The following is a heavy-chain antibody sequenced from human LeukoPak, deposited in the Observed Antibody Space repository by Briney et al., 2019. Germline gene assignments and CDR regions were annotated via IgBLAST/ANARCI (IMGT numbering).Heavy chain of an antibody. CDR1: GFTFSSYG. J-gene: IGHJ6*02. CDR3: AKDRHNKYQLPRYYYYYGMDV. V-gene: IGHV3-30*18. Sequence: GGSLRLSCAASGFTFSSYGMHWVRQAPGKGLEWVAVISYDGSNKYYADSVKGRFTISRDNSKNTLYLQMNSLRAEGTAVYYCAKDRHNKYQLPRYYYYYGMDVWGQGTTVTVSS. D-gene: IGHD2-2*01. CDR2: ISYDGSNK.